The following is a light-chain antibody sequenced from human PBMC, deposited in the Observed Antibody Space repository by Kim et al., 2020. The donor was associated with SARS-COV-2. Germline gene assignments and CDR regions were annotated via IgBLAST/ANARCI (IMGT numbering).Light chain of an antibody. CDR1: QSIRDW. Sequence: PSPSTLSASVGDRVTVTCRASQSIRDWLAWYQQKPGRAPKHLIYRASSLDKGVPSRFSGSGSGTEFNLTISSLQPDDSATYYCQQYNSYPRTFGQGTKVDIK. CDR2: RAS. V-gene: IGKV1-5*03. J-gene: IGKJ1*01. CDR3: QQYNSYPRT.